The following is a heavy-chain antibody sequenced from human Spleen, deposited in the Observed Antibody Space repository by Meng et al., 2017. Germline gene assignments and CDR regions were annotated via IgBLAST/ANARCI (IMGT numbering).Heavy chain of an antibody. D-gene: IGHD3-3*01. CDR2: IWYDGSNK. V-gene: IGHV3-33*01. CDR1: GFTFSSYG. Sequence: GESLKISCAASGFTFSSYGMHWVRQAPGKGLEWVAVIWYDGSNKYYADSVKGRFTISRDNSKNTLYLQINSLRAEDTAVYFCARDGPHYDVDYWGQGTLVTVSS. J-gene: IGHJ4*02. CDR3: ARDGPHYDVDY.